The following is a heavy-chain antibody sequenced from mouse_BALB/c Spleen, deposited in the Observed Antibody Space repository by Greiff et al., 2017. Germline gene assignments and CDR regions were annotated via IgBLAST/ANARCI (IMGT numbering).Heavy chain of an antibody. CDR1: GYTFTSYV. V-gene: IGHV1-14*01. CDR2: INPYNDGT. J-gene: IGHJ3*01. D-gene: IGHD2-1*01. Sequence: VQLKESGPELVKPGASVKMSCKASGYTFTSYVMHWVKQKPGQGLEWIGYINPYNDGTKYNEKFKGKATLTSDKSSSTAYMELSSLTSEDSAVYYCARDMGGNGFAYWGQGTLVTVSA. CDR3: ARDMGGNGFAY.